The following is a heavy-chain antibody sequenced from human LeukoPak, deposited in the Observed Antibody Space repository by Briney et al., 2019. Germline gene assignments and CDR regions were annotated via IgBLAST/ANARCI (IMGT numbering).Heavy chain of an antibody. Sequence: GGSLRLSCVASGFTFSSAWMTWVRQAPGKGLEWVSYISSSGSTIYYADSVKGRFTISRDNAKNSLYLQMNSLRAEDTAVYYCARDHDYDDYWGQGTLVTVSS. CDR2: ISSSGSTI. CDR3: ARDHDYDDY. CDR1: GFTFSSAW. J-gene: IGHJ4*02. V-gene: IGHV3-11*01.